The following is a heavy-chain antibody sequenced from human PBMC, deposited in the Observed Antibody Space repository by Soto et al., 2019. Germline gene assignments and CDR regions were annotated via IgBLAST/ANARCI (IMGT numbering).Heavy chain of an antibody. V-gene: IGHV3-74*01. CDR2: ITPDGTST. CDR3: AKDLQFSGWLSAQTFDY. CDR1: GFTFSPSW. J-gene: IGHJ4*02. Sequence: PGGSLRLSCAASGFTFSPSWMHWVRQAPGKGLVWVSRITPDGTSTTYADSVKGRFSISRDEAKSTVYLQMNSLRAEDTAVYYCAKDLQFSGWLSAQTFDYWGQGTQVTSPQ. D-gene: IGHD6-19*01.